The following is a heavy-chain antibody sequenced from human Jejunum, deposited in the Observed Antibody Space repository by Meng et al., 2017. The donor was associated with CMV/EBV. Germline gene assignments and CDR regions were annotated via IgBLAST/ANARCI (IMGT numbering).Heavy chain of an antibody. D-gene: IGHD6-19*01. CDR1: GFTSSSYW. J-gene: IGHJ5*02. Sequence: LSCATSGFTSSSYWMHWVRQVPGKGLVWVSRINEDGRTTDYADSVRGRFTISRDNAKNTLYLQMNTLRDEDTAVYYCARDVAGRDSAWGQGALVTVSS. CDR2: INEDGRTT. CDR3: ARDVAGRDSA. V-gene: IGHV3-74*01.